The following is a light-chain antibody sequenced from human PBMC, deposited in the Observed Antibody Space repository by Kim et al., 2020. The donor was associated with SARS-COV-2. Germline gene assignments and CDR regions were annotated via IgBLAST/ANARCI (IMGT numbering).Light chain of an antibody. J-gene: IGLJ2*01. CDR1: KLGDKY. CDR2: QDF. V-gene: IGLV3-1*01. CDR3: QAWDSSVVV. Sequence: SWSPGQPANITCYGDKLGDKYACWYQQKPGQSPVLVIYQDFKRPSGIPERFSGSKSGNTATLTISGTQAMDEADYYCQAWDSSVVVFGGGTQLTVL.